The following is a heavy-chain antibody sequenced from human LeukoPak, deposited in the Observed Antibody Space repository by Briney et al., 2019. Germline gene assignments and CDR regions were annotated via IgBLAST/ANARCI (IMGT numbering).Heavy chain of an antibody. CDR2: ISTYSGNT. J-gene: IGHJ6*03. Sequence: ASVKVSCKASGYTFISHGITWVRQAPGQGLVWMGWISTYSGNTHYAQKFQGRVTLTKDTSTTTAYLELRSLRSDDTAVYYCARDLAVLGVVFTSYMDVWGQGTPVTVSS. CDR3: ARDLAVLGVVFTSYMDV. CDR1: GYTFISHG. D-gene: IGHD3-3*01. V-gene: IGHV1-18*01.